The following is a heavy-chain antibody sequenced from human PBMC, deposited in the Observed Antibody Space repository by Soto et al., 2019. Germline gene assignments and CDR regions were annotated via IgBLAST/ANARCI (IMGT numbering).Heavy chain of an antibody. Sequence: QVQLEQSGDEVKKPGASVKVSCKACGYIFVNYGIAWVRQAPGTGVEWLGWTSPYTGNTYYATKVQGRLTLTTDTSTSTAFMYLGSLTSADTAVSYCAMVDIYVTPTPPDVWGQATTVTFSS. J-gene: IGHJ6*02. D-gene: IGHD2-2*03. V-gene: IGHV1-18*01. CDR1: GYIFVNYG. CDR3: AMVDIYVTPTPPDV. CDR2: TSPYTGNT.